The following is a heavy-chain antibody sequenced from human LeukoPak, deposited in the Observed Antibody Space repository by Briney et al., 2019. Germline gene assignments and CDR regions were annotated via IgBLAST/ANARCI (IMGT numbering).Heavy chain of an antibody. D-gene: IGHD6-13*01. CDR1: GGSISSYY. CDR3: ARDGTSSWYRSWYFDL. V-gene: IGHV4-59*01. J-gene: IGHJ2*01. Sequence: SETLSLTCTVSGGSISSYYWSWIRQPPGKGLEWIGYIYYSGSTNYNPSLKSRVTISVDTSKNQFSLKLSSVTAADTAVYYCARDGTSSWYRSWYFDLWGRGTLVTVSS. CDR2: IYYSGST.